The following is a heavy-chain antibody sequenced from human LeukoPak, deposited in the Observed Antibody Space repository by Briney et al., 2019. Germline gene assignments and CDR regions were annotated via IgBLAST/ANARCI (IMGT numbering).Heavy chain of an antibody. V-gene: IGHV3-48*03. Sequence: GGSLRLSCAASGFTFSSYEMNWVRQAPGKGLEWLSYISSSGRTKYYPDSVKGRFTISRDNAKNSLYLQMNSLRAEDTAVYYCARGIGSSNWPLALWGQGALVTVSS. CDR1: GFTFSSYE. D-gene: IGHD6-13*01. J-gene: IGHJ4*02. CDR3: ARGIGSSNWPLAL. CDR2: ISSSGRTK.